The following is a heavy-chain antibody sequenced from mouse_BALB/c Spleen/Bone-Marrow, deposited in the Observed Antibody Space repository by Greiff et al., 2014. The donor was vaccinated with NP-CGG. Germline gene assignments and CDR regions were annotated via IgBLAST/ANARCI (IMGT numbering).Heavy chain of an antibody. CDR3: AIYDYDVRYFDV. CDR1: GYTFTSYT. CDR2: INPSSGYT. Sequence: QVQLQQSGAELARPGASVKMSCKASGYTFTSYTMHWVKQRPGQGLEWIEYINPSSGYTNYNQKFKDKATLTADKSSSTAYMQLSSLTSEDSAVYYCAIYDYDVRYFDVWGAGTTVTVSS. J-gene: IGHJ1*01. D-gene: IGHD2-4*01. V-gene: IGHV1-4*01.